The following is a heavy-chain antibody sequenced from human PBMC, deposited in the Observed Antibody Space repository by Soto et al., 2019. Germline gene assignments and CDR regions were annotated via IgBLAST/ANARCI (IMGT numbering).Heavy chain of an antibody. CDR2: IYYSGST. CDR1: GGSISSGDYY. D-gene: IGHD2-21*01. Sequence: QVQLQESGPGLVKPSQTLSLTCTVSGGSISSGDYYWSWIRQPPGKGLEWIGYIYYSGSTYYNPSLKSRVTISVDTSKNPFSLRLSSVTAADTAVYYCARAHPGVSGPDYYYYGMDVWGQGTTVTVSS. J-gene: IGHJ6*02. CDR3: ARAHPGVSGPDYYYYGMDV. V-gene: IGHV4-30-4*01.